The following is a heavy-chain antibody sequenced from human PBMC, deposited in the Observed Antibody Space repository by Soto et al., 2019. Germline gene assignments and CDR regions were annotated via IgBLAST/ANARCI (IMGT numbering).Heavy chain of an antibody. J-gene: IGHJ5*02. V-gene: IGHV4-4*02. CDR3: ASSNNYNWFDP. CDR2: VYHSGST. D-gene: IGHD1-20*01. CDR1: GASICSSNW. Sequence: SETLSLTCTVSGASICSSNWWSWVRQPPGKRLEWVGEVYHSGSTKYNPSLKSRVTMSVDKSKNQLTLNLSSVTAADTAVYFCASSNNYNWFDPWGQGTLVTVSS.